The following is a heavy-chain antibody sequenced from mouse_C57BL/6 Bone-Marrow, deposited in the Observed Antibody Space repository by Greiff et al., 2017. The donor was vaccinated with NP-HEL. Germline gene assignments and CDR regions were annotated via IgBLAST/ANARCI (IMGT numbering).Heavy chain of an antibody. CDR1: GYTFTSYW. V-gene: IGHV1-64*01. D-gene: IGHD3-2*02. CDR2: IHPNSGST. CDR3: ARLSSSGYFYFDY. Sequence: QVQLKQPGAELVKPGASVKLSCKASGYTFTSYWMHWVKQRPGQGLEWIGMIHPNSGSTNYNEKFKSKATLTVDKSSSTAYMQLSSLTSEDSAVYYCARLSSSGYFYFDYWGQGTTLTVSS. J-gene: IGHJ2*01.